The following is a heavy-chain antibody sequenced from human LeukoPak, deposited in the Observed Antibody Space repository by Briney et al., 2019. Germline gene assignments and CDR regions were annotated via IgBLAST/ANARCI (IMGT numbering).Heavy chain of an antibody. V-gene: IGHV4-34*01. D-gene: IGHD6-13*01. CDR2: INHSGST. CDR3: ARGISSWFTYFDY. J-gene: IGHJ4*02. CDR1: GGSFSGYY. Sequence: SETLSLTCAVYGGSFSGYYWSWIRQPPGKGLEWIGEINHSGSTNYNPSLKSRVTISVDTSKNQFSLKLSSVTAADTAAYYYARGISSWFTYFDYWGQGTLVTVSS.